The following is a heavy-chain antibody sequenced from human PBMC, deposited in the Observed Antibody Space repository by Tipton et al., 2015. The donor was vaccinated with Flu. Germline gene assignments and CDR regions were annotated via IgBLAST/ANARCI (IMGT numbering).Heavy chain of an antibody. CDR2: MRNDGGHQ. J-gene: IGHJ4*02. Sequence: SLRLSCVTSGFTFSAYDMFWVRQAPGKGLEWVAFMRNDGGHQYLADSVKGRFTVSRDHSNTLYLQMTTLTPEDTAVYYCAKGGTNYSDYWGQGTLVTVSS. V-gene: IGHV3-30*02. CDR3: AKGGTNYSDY. CDR1: GFTFSAYD.